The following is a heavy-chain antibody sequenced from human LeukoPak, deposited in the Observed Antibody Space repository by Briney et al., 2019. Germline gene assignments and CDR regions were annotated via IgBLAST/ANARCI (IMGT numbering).Heavy chain of an antibody. V-gene: IGHV3-30*18. CDR3: AKNVLGYYYDTSGYFQH. CDR1: GFTFSSYG. D-gene: IGHD3-22*01. J-gene: IGHJ1*01. Sequence: GRSLRLSCAASGFTFSSYGMHWVRQAPGKGLEWVAIIGYDGSNRYYADSVKGRFTISRDNSKNTLYLQMNSLRAEDTAVYYCAKNVLGYYYDTSGYFQHWGQGALVIVSS. CDR2: IGYDGSNR.